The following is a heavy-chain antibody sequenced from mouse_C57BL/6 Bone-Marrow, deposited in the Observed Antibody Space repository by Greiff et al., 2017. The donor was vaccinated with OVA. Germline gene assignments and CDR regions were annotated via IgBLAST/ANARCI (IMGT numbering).Heavy chain of an antibody. J-gene: IGHJ2*01. CDR2: INPNNGGT. CDR3: ARGRGLRYYFDY. CDR1: GYTFTDYY. V-gene: IGHV1-26*01. D-gene: IGHD2-2*01. Sequence: EVQLQQSGPELVKPGASVKISCKASGYTFTDYYMNWVKQSHGKSLEWIGDINPNNGGTRYNQKFKGKATLTVDKSSSTAYMELRSLTSEDSAVYYGARGRGLRYYFDYWGQGTTLTVSS.